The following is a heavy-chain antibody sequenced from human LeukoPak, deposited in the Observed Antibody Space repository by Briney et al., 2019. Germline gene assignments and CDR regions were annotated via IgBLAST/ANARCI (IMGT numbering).Heavy chain of an antibody. D-gene: IGHD3-3*02. CDR3: ATPDRVGTRDLPFYWFFDF. V-gene: IGHV1-24*01. J-gene: IGHJ2*01. CDR1: GFTLTESP. CDR2: FDPEDGDS. Sequence: ASVKVSCKISGFTLTESPIHWVRQAPGKGLEWMGGFDPEDGDSVYAQRFQGRVTMTEDRATDTAYMELSSLTSEDTAMYYCATPDRVGTRDLPFYWFFDFWGRGTLVSVSS.